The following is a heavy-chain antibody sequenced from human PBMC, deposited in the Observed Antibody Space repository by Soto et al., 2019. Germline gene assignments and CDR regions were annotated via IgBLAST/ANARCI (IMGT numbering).Heavy chain of an antibody. V-gene: IGHV1-46*01. CDR2: VNPSGGHT. D-gene: IGHD2-21*02. CDR3: ARGGPVVVVTAALDY. CDR1: GDTFTDYY. J-gene: IGHJ4*02. Sequence: QVQLMQSGAEVKKPGASVKVSCKASGDTFTDYYIHWVRQAPGQGLEWMGTVNPSGGHTTYAQHFLGRVTMTRDTSTSTLYMGLTSLTSDDTAIYYCARGGPVVVVTAALDYWGQGTLVTVSS.